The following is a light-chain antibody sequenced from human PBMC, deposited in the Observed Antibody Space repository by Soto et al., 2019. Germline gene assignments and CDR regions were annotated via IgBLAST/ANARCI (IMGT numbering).Light chain of an antibody. CDR2: AAS. CDR3: QQSSTNDLIT. Sequence: DIQMTQSPSSLSAYVGDRVTITCRAGQSISRTLNWYQHRPGKAPNLLIYAASSLQNGVPSRFSGGGSGTEFTLSISSLQPEDFGTYYCQQSSTNDLITFGQWTRLEIK. V-gene: IGKV1-39*01. CDR1: QSISRT. J-gene: IGKJ5*01.